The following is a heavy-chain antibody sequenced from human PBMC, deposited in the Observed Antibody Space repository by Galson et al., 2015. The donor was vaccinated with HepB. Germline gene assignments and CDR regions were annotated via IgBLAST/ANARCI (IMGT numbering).Heavy chain of an antibody. Sequence: SLRLSCAASRFTFSSYAMSWVRQAPEKGLEWVPSVSGTGVTTYYADSVKGRFTISRDNSRTTLYLQMNSLRAEDTAVYYCAKSALPSDWYYYYYGMDVWGQGTTVTVSS. CDR3: AKSALPSDWYYYYYGMDV. CDR1: RFTFSSYA. J-gene: IGHJ6*02. CDR2: VSGTGVTT. V-gene: IGHV3-23*01. D-gene: IGHD6-19*01.